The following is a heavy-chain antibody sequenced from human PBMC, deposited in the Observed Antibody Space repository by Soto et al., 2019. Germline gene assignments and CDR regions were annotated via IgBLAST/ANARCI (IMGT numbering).Heavy chain of an antibody. CDR2: ISGYNGLT. J-gene: IGHJ4*02. V-gene: IGHV1-18*01. CDR3: ARDEGIRGFDS. D-gene: IGHD3-10*01. Sequence: WARHAPEQGLEWMGWISGYNGLTAYAQDVQGRVTKTIDTHTRTVFMELTSLRSDDTVVYYCARDEGIRGFDSWGQGTLVTVSS.